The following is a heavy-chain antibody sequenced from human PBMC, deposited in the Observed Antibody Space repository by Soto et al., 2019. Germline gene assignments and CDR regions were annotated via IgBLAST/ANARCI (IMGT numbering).Heavy chain of an antibody. Sequence: QLQLQESGPGLVKPSETLSLTCTVSGGSISSSSYYWGWIRQPPGKGLEWIGSIYYSGSTYYNPSLKRRVTISVDTSKNQFSLKLSSVTAADTAVYYCASHTGGDIVVVPAANWFDPWGQGTLVTVSS. CDR1: GGSISSSSYY. CDR3: ASHTGGDIVVVPAANWFDP. CDR2: IYYSGST. J-gene: IGHJ5*02. V-gene: IGHV4-39*01. D-gene: IGHD2-2*01.